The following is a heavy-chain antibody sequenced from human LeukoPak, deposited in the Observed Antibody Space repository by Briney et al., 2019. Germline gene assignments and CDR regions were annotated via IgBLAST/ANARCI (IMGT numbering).Heavy chain of an antibody. J-gene: IGHJ4*02. V-gene: IGHV1-24*01. CDR2: FDPEDGET. D-gene: IGHD4-17*01. CDR3: ATGSPYGDYRYFDY. CDR1: GYTLTELS. Sequence: ASEKVSCKVSGYTLTELSMHWVRQAPGKGLEWMGGFDPEDGETIYAQKFQGRVTMTEDTPTDTAYMELSSLRSEDTAVYYCATGSPYGDYRYFDYWGQGTLVTVSS.